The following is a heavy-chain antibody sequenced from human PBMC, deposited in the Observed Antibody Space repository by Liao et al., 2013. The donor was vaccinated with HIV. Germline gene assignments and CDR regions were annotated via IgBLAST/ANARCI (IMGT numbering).Heavy chain of an antibody. Sequence: QVQLQESGPGLVKPSQTLSLTCSVSGGSISSGDYHWSWIRQPPGKGLEWIGYMSYSGTTYYNPSLKSRVSISVDKSKNQFSLKLSSVTAADTAVYYCARGPYYYDGNAQRFDYWGQGTLVTVSS. CDR2: MSYSGTT. CDR1: GGSISSGDYH. D-gene: IGHD3-22*01. J-gene: IGHJ4*02. CDR3: ARGPYYYDGNAQRFDY. V-gene: IGHV4-30-4*08.